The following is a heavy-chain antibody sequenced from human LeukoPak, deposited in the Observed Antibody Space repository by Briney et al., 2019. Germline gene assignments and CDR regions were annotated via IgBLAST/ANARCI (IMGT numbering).Heavy chain of an antibody. D-gene: IGHD1-26*01. CDR1: GYTFTGYY. CDR2: INPNSGGT. V-gene: IGHV1-2*02. Sequence: GASVKVSCKASGYTFTGYYMHWVRQAPGQGLEWMGWINPNSGGTNYAQKFQGRVTMTRDTSISTAYMELSRLRSDDTAVYYCARAFWISSGSYYVGYFQHWGQGTLVTVSS. CDR3: ARAFWISSGSYYVGYFQH. J-gene: IGHJ1*01.